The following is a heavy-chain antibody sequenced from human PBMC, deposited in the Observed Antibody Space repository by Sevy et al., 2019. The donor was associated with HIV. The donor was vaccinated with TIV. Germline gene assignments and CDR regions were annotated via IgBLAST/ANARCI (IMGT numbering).Heavy chain of an antibody. Sequence: GGSLRLSYTASGFTFSDYYMSWIRQAPGKGLEWVSYISTSSSYTSYPDSVKGQFTISRDNAKNSLYLQMNSLRVEDTAVYYCARVRYNHGQKYFDYWGQGTLVTVSS. CDR2: ISTSSSYT. J-gene: IGHJ4*02. D-gene: IGHD5-18*01. CDR3: ARVRYNHGQKYFDY. V-gene: IGHV3-11*06. CDR1: GFTFSDYY.